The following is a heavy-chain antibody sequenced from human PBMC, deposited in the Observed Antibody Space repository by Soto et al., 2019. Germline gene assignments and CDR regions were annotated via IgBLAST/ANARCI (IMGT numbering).Heavy chain of an antibody. CDR3: ARDLENGLGGGPALDY. CDR1: GYTFSIYG. J-gene: IGHJ4*02. Sequence: ASVKVSCKASGYTFSIYGISWVRQAPGQGLEWMGWISAYNGNTNYAQKLQGRVTMTTDTSTSTAYMELRSLRSDDTAVYYCARDLENGLGGGPALDYWGQGTLVTVSS. D-gene: IGHD2-15*01. CDR2: ISAYNGNT. V-gene: IGHV1-18*01.